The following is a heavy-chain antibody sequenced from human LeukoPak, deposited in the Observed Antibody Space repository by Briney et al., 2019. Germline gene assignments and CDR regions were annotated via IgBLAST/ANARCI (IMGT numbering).Heavy chain of an antibody. CDR1: GYTFTGYY. J-gene: IGHJ4*02. CDR2: INPNSGGT. V-gene: IGHV1-2*02. Sequence: ASVKVSSKASGYTFTGYYMHWVRQAPGQGLEWMGWINPNSGGTNYAQKFQGRVTMTRDTSISTAYMELSRLRSDDTAVYYCALYYYDSSGYYPPLGYWGQGTLVTVSS. CDR3: ALYYYDSSGYYPPLGY. D-gene: IGHD3-22*01.